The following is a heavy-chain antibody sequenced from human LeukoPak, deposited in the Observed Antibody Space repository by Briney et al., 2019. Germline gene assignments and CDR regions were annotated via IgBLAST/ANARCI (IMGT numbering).Heavy chain of an antibody. Sequence: GGSLRPSCAASGFTFSSYSMNWVRQAPGKGLEWVSSISSSSSYIYYADSVKGRFTISRDNAKNSLYLQMNSLRAEDTAVYYCARDLPLQYSSGWYPFDYWGQGTLVTVSS. CDR1: GFTFSSYS. D-gene: IGHD6-19*01. V-gene: IGHV3-21*01. J-gene: IGHJ4*02. CDR3: ARDLPLQYSSGWYPFDY. CDR2: ISSSSSYI.